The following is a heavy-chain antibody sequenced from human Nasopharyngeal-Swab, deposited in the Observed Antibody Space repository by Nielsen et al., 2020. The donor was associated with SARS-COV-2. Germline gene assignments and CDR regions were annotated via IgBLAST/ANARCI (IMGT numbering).Heavy chain of an antibody. D-gene: IGHD2-21*02. V-gene: IGHV3-72*01. CDR1: PFTFNDYI. CDR3: VRVGPYCGDDCYSRFFDY. CDR2: IRNKDKRYTT. J-gene: IGHJ4*02. Sequence: SLQVSPAASPFTFNDYIRNWVPPASRMVVWWVGRIRNKDKRYTTEYAASVKGRFTISRDDSKNSLYLQMNSLKTEDAAVYYCVRVGPYCGDDCYSRFFDYWGQGTLVTVSS.